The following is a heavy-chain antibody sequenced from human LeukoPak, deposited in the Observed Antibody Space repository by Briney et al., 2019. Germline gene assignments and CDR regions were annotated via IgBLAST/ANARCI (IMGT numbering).Heavy chain of an antibody. CDR2: IKQDGTEK. J-gene: IGHJ4*02. D-gene: IGHD2-2*01. CDR3: ARPHCSSTSCLYYFDY. V-gene: IGHV3-7*01. Sequence: GGSLRLSCVASGFTFSSYWMSWVRQAPGKGLEWVANIKQDGTEKYYVDSVKGRFTISRDNAKNSLYLQMNSLRAEDTAVYYCARPHCSSTSCLYYFDYWGQGTLVTVSS. CDR1: GFTFSSYW.